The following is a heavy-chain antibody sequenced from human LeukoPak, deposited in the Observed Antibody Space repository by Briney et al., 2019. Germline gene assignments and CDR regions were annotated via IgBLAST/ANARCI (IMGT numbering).Heavy chain of an antibody. J-gene: IGHJ4*02. V-gene: IGHV1-18*01. CDR2: ISAYNGNT. Sequence: ASVTVSCTASGYTFTSYGISWVRQAPGQGLEWMGWISAYNGNTNYAQKLQGRVTMTTDTFTSTAYMELRSLRSDDTAVYYCARVQSYYGSGSYNYWGQGTLVTVSS. D-gene: IGHD3-10*01. CDR1: GYTFTSYG. CDR3: ARVQSYYGSGSYNY.